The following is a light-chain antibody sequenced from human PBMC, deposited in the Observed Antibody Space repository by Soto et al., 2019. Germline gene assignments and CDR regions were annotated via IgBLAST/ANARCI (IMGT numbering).Light chain of an antibody. CDR3: QQYGSSPFT. CDR2: GAS. Sequence: EVVLTQSPGTLSLSPGERATLSCRASQSVSNNYLAWYQQKPGQAPSPLIYGASSRATGIPDRFSGSGSVTDFTLTISRLEPEDFAVYYCQQYGSSPFTFGQGTKLEI. CDR1: QSVSNNY. J-gene: IGKJ2*01. V-gene: IGKV3-20*01.